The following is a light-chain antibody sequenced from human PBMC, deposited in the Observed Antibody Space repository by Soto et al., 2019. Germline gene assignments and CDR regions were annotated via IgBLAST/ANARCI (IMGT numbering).Light chain of an antibody. CDR2: AAS. CDR3: LQNNSYPPT. CDR1: QGIRDA. Sequence: DIQMTQSPSSLSASVGDRVTITCRASQGIRDALGWYQQKPGKAPKRLIYAASILQSGVPSRFSGSGSGTEFTLTISSLQPEDFATYYCLQNNSYPPTFGQGTKVEIK. V-gene: IGKV1-17*01. J-gene: IGKJ1*01.